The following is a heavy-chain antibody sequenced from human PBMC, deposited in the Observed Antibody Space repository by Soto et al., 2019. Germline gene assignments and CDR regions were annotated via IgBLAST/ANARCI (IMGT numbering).Heavy chain of an antibody. D-gene: IGHD6-13*01. CDR2: IYHSGST. V-gene: IGHV4-4*02. Sequence: SETLSLTCAVSGGSISGSNWWSWFREPPGKGLEWIGEIYHSGSTNYNPSLKSRVTISVDKSKNQFSLKLSSVTAADTAVYYCAKVSIAAAGTASRFDYWGQGTLVTVS. CDR1: GGSISGSNW. CDR3: AKVSIAAAGTASRFDY. J-gene: IGHJ4*02.